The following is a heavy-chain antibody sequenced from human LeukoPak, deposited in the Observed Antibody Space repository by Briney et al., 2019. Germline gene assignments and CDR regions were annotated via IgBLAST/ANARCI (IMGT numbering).Heavy chain of an antibody. CDR1: GYSISSGYY. Sequence: PSETLSLTCTVSGYSISSGYYWGWIRQPPGKGLEWIGSIYYSGSTYYNPSLKSRVTISVDTSKNQFSLKLSSVTAADTAVYYCASITMIVVVITGAFDIWGQGTMVTVSS. CDR2: IYYSGST. CDR3: ASITMIVVVITGAFDI. V-gene: IGHV4-38-2*02. J-gene: IGHJ3*02. D-gene: IGHD3-22*01.